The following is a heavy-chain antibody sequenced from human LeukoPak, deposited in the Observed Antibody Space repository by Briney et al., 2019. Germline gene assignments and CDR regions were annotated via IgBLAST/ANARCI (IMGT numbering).Heavy chain of an antibody. CDR2: ISSSSSXT. J-gene: IGHJ6*02. Sequence: GGSLRLXCAASGFXXSXYYMSXIXXXXXXXLEWVSYISSSSSXTDYADSVKGRFTISRDNAKNSLYLQMNSLRGEDTXXYYXARGHYGMDVWGQGTTVTVSS. CDR1: GFXXSXYY. V-gene: IGHV3-11*05. CDR3: ARGHYGMDV.